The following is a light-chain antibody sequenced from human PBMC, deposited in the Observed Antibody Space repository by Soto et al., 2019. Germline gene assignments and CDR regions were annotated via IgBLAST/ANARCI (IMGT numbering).Light chain of an antibody. CDR3: QQYYDWPIT. Sequence: EIVLTQSPATLSVSPGERATLSCRASQSVSTNLAWYQQKLGQAPRVLIYGSSTRAAGIPARFSGSGSGTDFTLTISSLQSEDFAIYYCQQYYDWPITFGQGTRLEIK. V-gene: IGKV3-15*01. CDR1: QSVSTN. J-gene: IGKJ5*01. CDR2: GSS.